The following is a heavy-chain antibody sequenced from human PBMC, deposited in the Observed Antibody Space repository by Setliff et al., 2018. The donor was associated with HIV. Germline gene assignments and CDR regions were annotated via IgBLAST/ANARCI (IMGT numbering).Heavy chain of an antibody. J-gene: IGHJ4*02. V-gene: IGHV4-61*10. CDR3: ARHRDGGTYPLDY. Sequence: KPSETLSLTCTVSGGSIASGAYYWSWIRQPAGKGLEWIGWIYYSGNTRYNPSLKSRVTISLDTSKNRFSLQLTSVTAADTAVYYCARHRDGGTYPLDYWGQGTLVTVSS. D-gene: IGHD1-26*01. CDR1: GGSIASGAYY. CDR2: IYYSGNT.